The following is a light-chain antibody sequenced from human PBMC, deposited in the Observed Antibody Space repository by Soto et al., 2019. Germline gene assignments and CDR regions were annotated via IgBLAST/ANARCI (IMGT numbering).Light chain of an antibody. CDR3: QHRSNWPLT. CDR2: DAS. Sequence: EIVLTQSPATLSLSPGERATLSCRASQSVSSFLAWYQQKPGQAPRLLIYDASNRATGIPARFSGSGSGTDFTLTISSLEPEDFAVYYCQHRSNWPLTFGGGTKVEIK. J-gene: IGKJ4*01. V-gene: IGKV3-11*01. CDR1: QSVSSF.